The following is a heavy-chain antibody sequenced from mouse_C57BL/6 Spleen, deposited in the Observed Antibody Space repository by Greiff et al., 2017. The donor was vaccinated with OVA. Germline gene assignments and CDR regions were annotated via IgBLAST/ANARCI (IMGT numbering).Heavy chain of an antibody. Sequence: VQLQESGAELVRPGTSVKVSCKASGYAFTNYLIEWVKQRPGQGLEWIGVINPGSGGTNYNEKFKGKATLTADKSSSTAYMQLSSLTSEDAAVYFCAGGNYEAMDYWGQGTSVTVSS. V-gene: IGHV1-54*01. CDR1: GYAFTNYL. J-gene: IGHJ4*01. D-gene: IGHD2-1*01. CDR2: INPGSGGT. CDR3: AGGNYEAMDY.